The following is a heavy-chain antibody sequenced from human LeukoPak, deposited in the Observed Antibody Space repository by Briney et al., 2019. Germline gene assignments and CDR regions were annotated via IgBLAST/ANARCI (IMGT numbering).Heavy chain of an antibody. V-gene: IGHV1-18*01. D-gene: IGHD1-1*01. J-gene: IGHJ6*03. CDR3: ARDRDNWNDYYYYMDV. Sequence: ASVKVSCKASGYTFTSYGISWVRQAPGQGLEWMGWISAYNGNTNYAQKLQGRVTMTTDTSTSTAYMELRSLRSDDTAVYYCARDRDNWNDYYYYMDVWGKGTTVTVSS. CDR1: GYTFTSYG. CDR2: ISAYNGNT.